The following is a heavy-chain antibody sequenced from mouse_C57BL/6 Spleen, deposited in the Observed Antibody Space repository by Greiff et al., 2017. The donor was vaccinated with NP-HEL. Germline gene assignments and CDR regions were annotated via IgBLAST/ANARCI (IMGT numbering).Heavy chain of an antibody. V-gene: IGHV5-4*01. CDR2: ISDGGSYT. J-gene: IGHJ2*01. D-gene: IGHD1-1*01. CDR1: GFTFSSYA. Sequence: EVQVVESGGGLVKPGGSLKLSCAASGFTFSSYAMSWVRPTPEKRLEWVATISDGGSYTYYPDNVKGRFTITRDNAKNNLYLQMSQLKSEDTAMYYCARDTTVVAKEDCFAYWGQGTTLTVSS. CDR3: ARDTTVVAKEDCFAY.